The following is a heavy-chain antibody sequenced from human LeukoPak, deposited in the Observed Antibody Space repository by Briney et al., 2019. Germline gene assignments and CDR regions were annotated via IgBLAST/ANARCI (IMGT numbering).Heavy chain of an antibody. D-gene: IGHD3-22*01. Sequence: GGSLRLSCAASGFDIGAYEMNWVRQAPGKGLEWVAYFAGSDTTTYYADSVKGRFIISRDNARNSLYLQMNSLRAEDTALYYCTTLGYHLDSWGQGTLVTVSS. CDR2: FAGSDTTT. CDR1: GFDIGAYE. J-gene: IGHJ4*02. CDR3: TTLGYHLDS. V-gene: IGHV3-48*03.